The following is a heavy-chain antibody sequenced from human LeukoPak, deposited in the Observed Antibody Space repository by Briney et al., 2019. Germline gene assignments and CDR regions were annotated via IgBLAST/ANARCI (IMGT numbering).Heavy chain of an antibody. CDR3: ARSSDYYRGYFDY. CDR1: GGSISSYY. CDR2: IYYSGST. V-gene: IGHV4-59*01. J-gene: IGHJ4*02. Sequence: SETLSLTCTVSGGSISSYYWNWIRQPPGKGLEWIGYIYYSGSTNYNPSLKSRVTVSVDTSKNQFSLKLSSVTAAETAVYYCARSSDYYRGYFDYWHQATLVTVSS. D-gene: IGHD3-22*01.